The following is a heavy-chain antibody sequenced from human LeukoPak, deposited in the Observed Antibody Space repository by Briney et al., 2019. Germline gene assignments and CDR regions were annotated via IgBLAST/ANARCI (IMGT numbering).Heavy chain of an antibody. CDR3: ARSGSHNYYYYGMDV. V-gene: IGHV1-18*01. CDR1: GYTFTNYG. J-gene: IGHJ6*02. D-gene: IGHD1-26*01. CDR2: ISAYNGNT. Sequence: ASVTVSCKASGYTFTNYGISWVRQAPGQGREWMGWISAYNGNTKYAQKFQSRVTMTTDTSTNTVNMELRSLRSDDTAVFYCARSGSHNYYYYGMDVWGQGTTVIVSS.